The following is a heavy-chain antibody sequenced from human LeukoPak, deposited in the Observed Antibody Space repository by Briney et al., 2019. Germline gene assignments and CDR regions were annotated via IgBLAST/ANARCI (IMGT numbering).Heavy chain of an antibody. CDR3: AKDYYGS. J-gene: IGHJ4*02. Sequence: QAGGSLRLSCVASGFIFSNYGVHWVRQAPGKGLEWVAVISYDGSNKFYADSVKGRFTISRDNSKNTLYLQMNSLRAEDTALYYCAKDYYGSGGQGTLVTVSS. CDR2: ISYDGSNK. D-gene: IGHD3-10*01. CDR1: GFIFSNYG. V-gene: IGHV3-30*18.